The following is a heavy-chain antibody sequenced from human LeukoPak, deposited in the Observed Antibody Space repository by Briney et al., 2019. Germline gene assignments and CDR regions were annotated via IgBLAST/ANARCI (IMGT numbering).Heavy chain of an antibody. J-gene: IGHJ3*02. V-gene: IGHV4-59*01. CDR3: ARESSTVNTKPSDI. CDR1: GDSITDYY. CDR2: MSHSGST. Sequence: SETLSLTCTVSGDSITDYYWTWIRQTPGKGLEWIGFMSHSGSTNYNPSLESRVTISIHTSRTQFSLTLSSVTAADTAVYYCARESSTVNTKPSDIWGQGTMVTVSS. D-gene: IGHD4-17*01.